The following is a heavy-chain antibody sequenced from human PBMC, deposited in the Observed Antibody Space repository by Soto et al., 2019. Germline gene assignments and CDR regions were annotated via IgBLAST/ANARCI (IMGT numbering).Heavy chain of an antibody. V-gene: IGHV4-39*01. J-gene: IGHJ4*02. Sequence: WETLSLTCTVSGGSISSSSYYWGWIRQPPGKGLEWIGSIYYSGSTYYNPSLKSRVTISVDTSKNQFSLKLSSVTAADTAVYYCARSLDYGDPSDYWGQGTLVTVSS. CDR3: ARSLDYGDPSDY. CDR2: IYYSGST. CDR1: GGSISSSSYY. D-gene: IGHD4-17*01.